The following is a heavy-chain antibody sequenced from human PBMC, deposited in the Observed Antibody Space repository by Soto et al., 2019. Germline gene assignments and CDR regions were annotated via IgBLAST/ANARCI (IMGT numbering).Heavy chain of an antibody. V-gene: IGHV3-30*18. J-gene: IGHJ4*02. D-gene: IGHD3-3*01. CDR3: AKALSITIFGVPRGGFDY. CDR2: ISYDGSNQ. CDR1: GFTFSSYG. Sequence: QVQLVESGGGVVQPGRSLRLSCAASGFTFSSYGMHWVRQAPGKGLEWVAVISYDGSNQYYADSVKGRFTISRDNSKNTLYLQMNSLRAEDTAVYYCAKALSITIFGVPRGGFDYWGQGTLVTVSS.